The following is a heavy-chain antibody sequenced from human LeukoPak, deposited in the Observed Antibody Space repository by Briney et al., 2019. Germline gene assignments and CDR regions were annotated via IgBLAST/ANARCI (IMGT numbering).Heavy chain of an antibody. Sequence: ASVKVSCKASGYTFTSYGISWVRQAPGQGLEWMGIINPGGGSTSYAQKFQGRVTMTRDTSTSTVYMEVSSLRSGDTAVYYCARGLVVVTAYYFDYWGQGTLVTVSS. V-gene: IGHV1-46*01. CDR3: ARGLVVVTAYYFDY. CDR1: GYTFTSYG. D-gene: IGHD2-21*02. CDR2: INPGGGST. J-gene: IGHJ4*02.